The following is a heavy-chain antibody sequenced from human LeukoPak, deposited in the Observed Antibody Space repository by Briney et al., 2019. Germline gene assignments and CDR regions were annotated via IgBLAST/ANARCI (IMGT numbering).Heavy chain of an antibody. CDR1: GFTFSSYA. CDR2: ISGSGGST. D-gene: IGHD2-15*01. Sequence: GGSLRLSCAASGFTFSSYAMSWVRQAPGKGLEWVSAISGSGGSTYYADSVKGRFTISRDNSKNTLYLQMNSRRAEDTAVYYCAKDQDIVVVVAVFDPWGQGTLVTVPS. J-gene: IGHJ5*02. V-gene: IGHV3-23*01. CDR3: AKDQDIVVVVAVFDP.